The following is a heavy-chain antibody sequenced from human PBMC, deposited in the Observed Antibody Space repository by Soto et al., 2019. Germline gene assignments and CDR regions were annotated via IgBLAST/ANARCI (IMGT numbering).Heavy chain of an antibody. CDR3: ARDGVPVALDS. J-gene: IGHJ4*02. CDR2: INQDGSEI. CDR1: GFTFSRFW. V-gene: IGHV3-7*01. Sequence: GGSLRLSCAASGFTFSRFWMSWVRQAPGKGLEWVAKINQDGSEIYYVDSVKGRFTISRDNAKNSLHLQMNSLRAEDTAVYYCARDGVPVALDSWGQGILVTVSS. D-gene: IGHD2-2*01.